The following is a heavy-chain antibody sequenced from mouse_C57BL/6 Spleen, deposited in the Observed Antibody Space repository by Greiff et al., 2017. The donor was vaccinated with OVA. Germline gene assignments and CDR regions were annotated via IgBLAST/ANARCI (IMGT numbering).Heavy chain of an antibody. D-gene: IGHD2-4*01. V-gene: IGHV1-18*01. Sequence: DVHLVESGPELVKPGASVKIPCKASGYTFTDYNMDWVKQSHGKSLEWIGDINPNNGGTIYNQKFKGKATLTVDKSSSTAYMELRSLTSEDTAVYYCARSGAGDYERGEYYFDYWGQGTTLTVSS. J-gene: IGHJ2*01. CDR2: INPNNGGT. CDR1: GYTFTDYN. CDR3: ARSGAGDYERGEYYFDY.